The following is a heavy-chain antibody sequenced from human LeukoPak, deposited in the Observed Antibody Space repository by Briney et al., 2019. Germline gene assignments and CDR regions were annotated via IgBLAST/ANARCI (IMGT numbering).Heavy chain of an antibody. CDR3: VKDHGWLLYS. J-gene: IGHJ4*02. Sequence: QTGGSLRLSCAASGFTFSSYAMSWVRQAPGKGLEWVSGISLDGATTYYAGSVEGRFTISRDNSKNTLCLQMNSLRADDTAVYYCVKDHGWLLYSWGQGTLVTVSS. D-gene: IGHD3-9*01. V-gene: IGHV3-23*01. CDR2: ISLDGATT. CDR1: GFTFSSYA.